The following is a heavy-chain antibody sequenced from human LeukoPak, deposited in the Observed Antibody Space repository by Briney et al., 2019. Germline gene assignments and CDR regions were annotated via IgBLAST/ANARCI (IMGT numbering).Heavy chain of an antibody. CDR3: GRNQGDNVARWSDP. CDR1: GFTFSSYS. CDR2: ISSSSSYI. J-gene: IGHJ5*02. Sequence: GGSLRLSCAASGFTFSSYSMNWVRQAPGKGLEWVSSISSSSSYIYYADSVRGRFTISRDNAKNSLYLQMNSLRAEDTAVYYCGRNQGDNVARWSDPGAREPLFTASS. V-gene: IGHV3-21*01. D-gene: IGHD2-15*01.